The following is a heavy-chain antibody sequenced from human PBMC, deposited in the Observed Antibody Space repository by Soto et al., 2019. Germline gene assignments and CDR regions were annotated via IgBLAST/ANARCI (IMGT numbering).Heavy chain of an antibody. CDR3: ARRLYYDSSGFEGGGMDV. V-gene: IGHV4-59*08. CDR2: IYYSGST. J-gene: IGHJ6*02. CDR1: GGSISSYY. Sequence: ASETLSLTCTVSGGSISSYYWSWIRQPPGKGLEWIGYIYYSGSTNYNPSLKSRVTISVDTSKNHFSLKLSSVTAADTAVYYCARRLYYDSSGFEGGGMDVWGQGTTVTVSS. D-gene: IGHD3-22*01.